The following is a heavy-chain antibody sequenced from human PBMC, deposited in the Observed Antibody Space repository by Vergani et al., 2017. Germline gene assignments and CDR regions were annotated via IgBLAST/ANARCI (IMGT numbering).Heavy chain of an antibody. J-gene: IGHJ4*02. CDR3: TSGGLYVGPTQRYSDY. CDR2: IRSKANDYAT. CDR1: GFTFSGSA. Sequence: DVDLVESGGGFVQPGGSRRLSCAASGFTFSGSAIHWVRQSSGKGLEWLGRIRSKANDYATEYSVSVRGRFTISRDDSTYTAYLQMQNLRLDDTAVYYCTSGGLYVGPTQRYSDYWGQGSLVTVSS. V-gene: IGHV3-73*02. D-gene: IGHD1-26*01.